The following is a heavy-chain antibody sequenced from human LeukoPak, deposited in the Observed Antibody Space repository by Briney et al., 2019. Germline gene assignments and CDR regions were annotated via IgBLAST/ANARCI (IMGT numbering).Heavy chain of an antibody. CDR1: GGSINSGDYY. J-gene: IGHJ5*02. V-gene: IGHV4-31*03. CDR3: ARDLSNWHFDP. CDR2: IYYSGYT. Sequence: SETLSLTCTVSGGSINSGDYYWTWLRQHPGKGLEWIGFIYYSGYTYYNPSLKSRLTIALDTSKNQFSLGLSSVTVAGTAVYYCARDLSNWHFDPWGQGTLVTVSS. D-gene: IGHD1-20*01.